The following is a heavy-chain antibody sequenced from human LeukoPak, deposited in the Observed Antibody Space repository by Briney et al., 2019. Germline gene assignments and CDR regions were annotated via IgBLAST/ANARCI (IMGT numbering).Heavy chain of an antibody. D-gene: IGHD6-19*01. V-gene: IGHV1-18*01. CDR3: ARDSISGWYLRY. CDR2: ISAYNGNT. CDR1: GYTFTSYG. J-gene: IGHJ4*02. Sequence: ASVTVSCKASGYTFTSYGISWVRQAPGQGVEWMGWISAYNGNTNYAQKLQGRVTMTTDTSTSTAYMELRSLRSDDTAVYYCARDSISGWYLRYWGQGTLVTVSS.